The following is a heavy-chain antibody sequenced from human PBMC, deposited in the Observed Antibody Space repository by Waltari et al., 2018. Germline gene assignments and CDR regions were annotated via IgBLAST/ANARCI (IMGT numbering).Heavy chain of an antibody. CDR3: ARVGGPLRVWATDWFDP. CDR2: IHAGYGTT. CDR1: GYTFTSYA. D-gene: IGHD1-26*01. V-gene: IGHV1-3*01. J-gene: IGHJ5*02. Sequence: QVQLVQSGAEVKKPGASVKDACKASGYTFTSYAMNSMRQTPAQRHEWMGWIHAGYGTTENSQKLQGRVTITTDRSARTAYIELSSLRSEATAVYYGARVGGPLRVWATDWFDPWCQGARVSLSS.